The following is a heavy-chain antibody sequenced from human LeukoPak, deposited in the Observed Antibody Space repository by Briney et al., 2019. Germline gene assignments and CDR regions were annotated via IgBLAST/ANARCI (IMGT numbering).Heavy chain of an antibody. CDR2: IYTSGST. Sequence: SETLSLTCTVSGGSISSGSYCWNWIRQPAGKGLEWIGHIYTSGSTNYNPSLKSRVTISVDTSKNQFSLTLSSVTAADTAIYYCARGPGGTTGEAFDYWGQGTLVTVSS. CDR3: ARGPGGTTGEAFDY. J-gene: IGHJ4*02. CDR1: GGSISSGSYC. D-gene: IGHD1-7*01. V-gene: IGHV4-61*09.